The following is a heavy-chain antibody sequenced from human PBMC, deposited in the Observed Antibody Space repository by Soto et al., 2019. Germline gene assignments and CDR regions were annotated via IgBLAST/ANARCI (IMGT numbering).Heavy chain of an antibody. D-gene: IGHD4-17*01. CDR1: GFTFSSYE. CDR2: ISSTGSGT. CDR3: VRDLHAPFAPDALRVVN. Sequence: GGSLRRSCAASGFTFSSYEMHWVRQAPGKGLEWISYISSTGSGTHYADSVQGRFTMSRDTPTTSVSLHMSSLRAEDTPLYYCVRDLHAPFAPDALRVVNWRQGTQVTVSS. J-gene: IGHJ4*02. V-gene: IGHV3-48*03.